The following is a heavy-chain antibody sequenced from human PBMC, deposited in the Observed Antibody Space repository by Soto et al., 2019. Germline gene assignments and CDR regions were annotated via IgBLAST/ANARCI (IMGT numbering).Heavy chain of an antibody. CDR1: GYSFTSYW. D-gene: IGHD3-16*02. J-gene: IGHJ3*02. CDR2: IYPGDSDT. V-gene: IGHV5-51*01. Sequence: RGESLKISCKGSGYSFTSYWIGWVRQMPGKGLEWMGIIYPGDSDTRYSPSFQGQVTISADKSISTAYLQWSSLKASDTAMYYCARQIENYDYIWGSYRTNAFDIWGQGTMVTVSS. CDR3: ARQIENYDYIWGSYRTNAFDI.